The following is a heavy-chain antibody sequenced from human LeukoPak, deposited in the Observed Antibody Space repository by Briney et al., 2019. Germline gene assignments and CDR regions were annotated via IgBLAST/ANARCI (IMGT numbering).Heavy chain of an antibody. D-gene: IGHD2-2*01. CDR2: LSYDGSNK. CDR1: GFTFSSYA. Sequence: AGGSLRLSCAASGFTFSSYAMHWVRQAPGKGLEWVAVLSYDGSNKYYADSVKGRFTISRDNSKNTLYLQMNSLRAEDTAVYYCARAGLVPAANRGYYYGMDVWGQGTTVTVSS. J-gene: IGHJ6*02. V-gene: IGHV3-30*04. CDR3: ARAGLVPAANRGYYYGMDV.